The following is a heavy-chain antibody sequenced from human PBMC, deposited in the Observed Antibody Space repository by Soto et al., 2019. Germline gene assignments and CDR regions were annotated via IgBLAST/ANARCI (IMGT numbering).Heavy chain of an antibody. D-gene: IGHD3-9*01. CDR1: GYTFTSYG. V-gene: IGHV1-18*01. CDR2: ISAYNGNT. J-gene: IGHJ4*02. Sequence: ASVKVSCKASGYTFTSYGISWVRQAPGQGLEWMGWISAYNGNTNYAQKFQGRVTLTTDTSTNTAYMELRSLTSDDTAVYYCARDEGGYDILTGYYKAHHFDYWGQGVPVTVSS. CDR3: ARDEGGYDILTGYYKAHHFDY.